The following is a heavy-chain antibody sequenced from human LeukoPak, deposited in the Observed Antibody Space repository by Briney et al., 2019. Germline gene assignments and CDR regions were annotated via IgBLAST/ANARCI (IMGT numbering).Heavy chain of an antibody. CDR3: AKAPYYDFWCGYHPAPDY. V-gene: IGHV3-23*01. J-gene: IGHJ4*02. Sequence: SGGSLRLSCAASGFTFSSYAMSWVRQAPGEGLEWVSAISGSGGSTYYADSVKGRFTISRDNSKNTLYLQMNSLRAEDTAVYYCAKAPYYDFWCGYHPAPDYWGQGTLVTVSS. D-gene: IGHD3-3*01. CDR2: ISGSGGST. CDR1: GFTFSSYA.